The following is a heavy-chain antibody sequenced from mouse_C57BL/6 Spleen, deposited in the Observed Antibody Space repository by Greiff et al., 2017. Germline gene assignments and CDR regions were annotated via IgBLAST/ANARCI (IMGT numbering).Heavy chain of an antibody. Sequence: VQLQQPGAELVRPGSSVKLSCKASGYTFTSYWMDWVKQRPGQGLEWIGNIYPSDSETHYNQKFKDKATLTVDKSSSTAYMQLSSLTSEDSAVYYCARNYYGSSYEGYWGQGTTLTVSS. CDR1: GYTFTSYW. CDR3: ARNYYGSSYEGY. D-gene: IGHD1-1*01. V-gene: IGHV1-61*01. J-gene: IGHJ2*01. CDR2: IYPSDSET.